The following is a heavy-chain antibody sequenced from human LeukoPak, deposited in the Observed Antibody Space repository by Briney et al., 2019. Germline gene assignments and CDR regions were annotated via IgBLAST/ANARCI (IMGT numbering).Heavy chain of an antibody. V-gene: IGHV1-69*13. D-gene: IGHD3-10*01. CDR3: ARGITMVRGDYYYYYMDV. CDR1: GYTFTSYG. J-gene: IGHJ6*03. CDR2: IIPIFGTA. Sequence: GASVKVSCKTSGYTFTSYGISWVRQAPGQGLEWMGGIIPIFGTANYAQKFQGRVTITADESTSTAYMELSSLRSEDTAVYYCARGITMVRGDYYYYYMDVWGKGTTVTISS.